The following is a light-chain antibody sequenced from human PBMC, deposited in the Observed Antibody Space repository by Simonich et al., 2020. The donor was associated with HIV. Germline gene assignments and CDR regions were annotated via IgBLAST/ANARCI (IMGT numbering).Light chain of an antibody. Sequence: SYVLTQPPSVSVAPGKTARITWGGNNIETKRVHWYQQKPGQAPGLVVYDDSDRPSGIPGRLSGSNSGNTATLTISRVEAGDEADYYCQVWDSSSDHYVFGTGTKVTVL. CDR2: DDS. J-gene: IGLJ1*01. CDR1: NIETKR. CDR3: QVWDSSSDHYV. V-gene: IGLV3-21*03.